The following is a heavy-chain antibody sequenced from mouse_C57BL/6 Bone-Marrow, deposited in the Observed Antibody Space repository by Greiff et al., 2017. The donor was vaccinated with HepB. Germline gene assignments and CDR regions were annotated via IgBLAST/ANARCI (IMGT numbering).Heavy chain of an antibody. CDR2: ISSGGSYT. V-gene: IGHV5-6*01. Sequence: EVQLQESGGDLVKPGGSLKLSCAASGFTFSSYGMSWVRQTPDKRLEWVATISSGGSYTYYPDSVKGRFTISRDNAKNTLYLQMSSLKSEDTAMYYCARPSYYSNSGAMDYWGQGTSVTVSS. J-gene: IGHJ4*01. D-gene: IGHD2-5*01. CDR3: ARPSYYSNSGAMDY. CDR1: GFTFSSYG.